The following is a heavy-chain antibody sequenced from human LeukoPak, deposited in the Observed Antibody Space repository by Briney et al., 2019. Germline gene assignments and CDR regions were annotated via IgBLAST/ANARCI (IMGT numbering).Heavy chain of an antibody. Sequence: PSETLSLTCTVSGGSISSYYWSWIRQPAGKGLEWIGRIYTSGSTNYNPSLKSRVTMSVDTSKNQFSLKLSSVTAADTAVYYCAREITYYDISTGYIGLLGYMDVWGKGTTVTISS. V-gene: IGHV4-4*07. J-gene: IGHJ6*03. D-gene: IGHD3-9*01. CDR2: IYTSGST. CDR3: AREITYYDISTGYIGLLGYMDV. CDR1: GGSISSYY.